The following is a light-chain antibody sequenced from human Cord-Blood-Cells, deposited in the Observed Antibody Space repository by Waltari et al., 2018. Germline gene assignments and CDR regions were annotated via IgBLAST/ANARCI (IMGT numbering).Light chain of an antibody. CDR1: QSVSSSY. J-gene: IGKJ3*01. V-gene: IGKV3-20*01. CDR3: QQYGSSQFT. CDR2: GAS. Sequence: EIVLRKSPGTLSLSPGERASLTCRASQSVSSSYLALYQQKPGQAPRLLIYGASSRATGIPDRFSGSGSGTDFTLTISRLEPEDFAVYYCQQYGSSQFTFGPGTKVHIK.